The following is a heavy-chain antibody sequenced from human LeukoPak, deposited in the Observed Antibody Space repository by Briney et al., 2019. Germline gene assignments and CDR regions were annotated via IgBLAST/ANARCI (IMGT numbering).Heavy chain of an antibody. D-gene: IGHD6-13*01. CDR2: INPNSGGT. CDR1: GYTFTGYY. J-gene: IGHJ4*02. CDR3: ARDRSQQLVPLDY. V-gene: IGHV1-2*02. Sequence: GASVEVSCKASGYTFTGYYMHWVRQAPGQGLEWMGWINPNSGGTNYAQEFQGRVTMTRDTSISTAYMELSRLRSDDTAVYYCARDRSQQLVPLDYWGQGTLVTVSS.